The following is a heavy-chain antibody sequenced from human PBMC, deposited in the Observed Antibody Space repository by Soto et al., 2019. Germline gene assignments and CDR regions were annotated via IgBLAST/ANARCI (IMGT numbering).Heavy chain of an antibody. CDR1: GFTFNNYA. D-gene: IGHD3-10*01. Sequence: EVQLLDSGGGLVQPGGSLRLSCAASGFTFNNYAMTWVHQAPGKGLEWVSAISGGGDTTSYADSVKGRFTVSRDGSKNTLSLQMSSLRAEDTALYYCAKGRGGSGSLTPRVDFWGQGTLVTVSS. CDR3: AKGRGGSGSLTPRVDF. J-gene: IGHJ4*02. V-gene: IGHV3-23*01. CDR2: ISGGGDTT.